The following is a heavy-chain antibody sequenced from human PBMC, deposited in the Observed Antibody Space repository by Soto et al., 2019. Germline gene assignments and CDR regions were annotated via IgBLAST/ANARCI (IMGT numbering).Heavy chain of an antibody. CDR3: VRGGNPYHYATSGPGTFDK. CDR2: TSFSGYT. D-gene: IGHD3-22*01. CDR1: GDSVSGGDSY. J-gene: IGHJ4*02. V-gene: IGHV4-30-4*01. Sequence: QVQLQESGPGLVKPSQTLSLTCTVSGDSVSGGDSYWSWIRQPPGKALEWIGYTSFSGYTSYTPSVKSRVTISVDMSKSQCSLRLTSVTAADTAIYYCVRGGNPYHYATSGPGTFDKWGQGTLVSVSS.